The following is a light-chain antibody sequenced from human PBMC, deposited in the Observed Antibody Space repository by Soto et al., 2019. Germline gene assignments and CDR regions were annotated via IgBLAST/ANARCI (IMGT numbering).Light chain of an antibody. CDR2: LNSDGSH. Sequence: QSVRTQSPSASASLGASVKLTCTLSSGHSSYAIAWHQQQPEKGPRYLMKLNSDGSHSKGDGIPDRFSGSSSGAERYLTISSLQSEDEADYYCQTWGTGIVVFGGGTKVTVL. CDR3: QTWGTGIVV. CDR1: SGHSSYA. J-gene: IGLJ2*01. V-gene: IGLV4-69*01.